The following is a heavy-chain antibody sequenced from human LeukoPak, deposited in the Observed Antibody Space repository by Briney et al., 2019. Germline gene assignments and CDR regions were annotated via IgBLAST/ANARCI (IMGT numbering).Heavy chain of an antibody. J-gene: IGHJ3*02. V-gene: IGHV1-2*02. CDR1: GYTFTGYY. CDR2: INPNSGGT. Sequence: ASVKVSCKASGYTFTGYYMHWVRQAPGQGLEWMGWINPNSGGTNYAQKFQGRVTMTRDTSISTAYMELSRLRSDDTAVYYCERSSGWGLVAFDIWGQGTMVTVSS. D-gene: IGHD6-19*01. CDR3: ERSSGWGLVAFDI.